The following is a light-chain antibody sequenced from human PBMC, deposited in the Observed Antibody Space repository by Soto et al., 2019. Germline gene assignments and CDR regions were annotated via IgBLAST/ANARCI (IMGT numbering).Light chain of an antibody. CDR2: DVS. CDR3: CTNGATGIFV. V-gene: IGLV2-11*01. CDR1: SSDVGGYNY. Sequence: QSVLTQPRSVSGSPGQSVTISCTGTSSDVGGYNYVSWYQQHPGKAPKLMIYDVSKRPSGVPDRFSGSKSGNTAPLTISGLRAEDEDDFYSCTNGATGIFVFESGPKATVL. J-gene: IGLJ1*01.